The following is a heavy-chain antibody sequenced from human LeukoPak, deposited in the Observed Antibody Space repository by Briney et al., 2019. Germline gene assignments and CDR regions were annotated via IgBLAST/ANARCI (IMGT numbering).Heavy chain of an antibody. CDR2: ISGSGSGGST. D-gene: IGHD3-16*01. V-gene: IGHV3-23*01. J-gene: IGHJ6*03. CDR1: GFTFSSSA. Sequence: GGSLRLSCAASGFTFSSSAMSWVRQAPGKGLEWVSSISGSGSGGSTYYADSVKGRFTISRDNSKNTLYLQMNSLRAEDTAVYYCAKAKSFYDYVWGSYTQWLATYYYYYYMDVWAKGPRSPSP. CDR3: AKAKSFYDYVWGSYTQWLATYYYYYYMDV.